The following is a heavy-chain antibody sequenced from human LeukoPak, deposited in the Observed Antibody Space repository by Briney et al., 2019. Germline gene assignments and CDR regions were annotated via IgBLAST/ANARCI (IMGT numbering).Heavy chain of an antibody. CDR1: GFTFSSYW. CDR3: ARVQGSSWYSDY. Sequence: GGSLTLSCAASGFTFSSYWMSWVRPAPGKGLEWVANIKQDGSEKYYVDSVKGRFTISRDNAKNSLYLQMNSLRAEDTAVYYCARVQGSSWYSDYWGQGTLVTVSS. CDR2: IKQDGSEK. D-gene: IGHD6-13*01. V-gene: IGHV3-7*01. J-gene: IGHJ4*02.